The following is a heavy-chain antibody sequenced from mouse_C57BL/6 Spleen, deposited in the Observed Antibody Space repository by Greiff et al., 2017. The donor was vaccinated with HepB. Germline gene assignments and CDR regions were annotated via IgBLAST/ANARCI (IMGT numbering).Heavy chain of an antibody. D-gene: IGHD2-4*01. CDR2: IHPNSGST. J-gene: IGHJ4*01. V-gene: IGHV1-64*01. CDR1: GYTFTSYW. Sequence: QVQLQQPGAELVKPGASVKLSCKASGYTFTSYWMHWVKQRPGQGLEWIGMIHPNSGSTNYNEKFKSKATLTVDKSSSTAYMQLSSLTSEDSAVYYCAREGDYDHYYAMDYWGQGTSVTVSS. CDR3: AREGDYDHYYAMDY.